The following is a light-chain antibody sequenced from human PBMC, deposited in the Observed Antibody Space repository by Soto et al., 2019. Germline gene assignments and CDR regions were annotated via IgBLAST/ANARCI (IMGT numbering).Light chain of an antibody. Sequence: DIQMTQSPSSLSASVGDRVTITCRASQNIHSSLNWYQQKPGKAPKLLIYAASSLQSGVPSRFSGSGSGTDFTLTISSLQHEESATYYCQQSYSTPPTFGQGTKVEIK. CDR3: QQSYSTPPT. V-gene: IGKV1-39*01. CDR1: QNIHSS. CDR2: AAS. J-gene: IGKJ1*01.